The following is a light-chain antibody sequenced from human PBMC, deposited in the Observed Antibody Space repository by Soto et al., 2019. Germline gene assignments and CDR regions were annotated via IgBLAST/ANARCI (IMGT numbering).Light chain of an antibody. V-gene: IGKV3-20*01. Sequence: EIVLTQSPATLSVSPGERATLSCRASQSVSSNLAWYQQKPGQAPRLLIYGASTRATGIPDRFSGSGSGTDFTLTISRLEPEDFAVYYCQQYGSSLWTFGQGTKVDNQ. CDR2: GAS. CDR3: QQYGSSLWT. J-gene: IGKJ1*01. CDR1: QSVSSN.